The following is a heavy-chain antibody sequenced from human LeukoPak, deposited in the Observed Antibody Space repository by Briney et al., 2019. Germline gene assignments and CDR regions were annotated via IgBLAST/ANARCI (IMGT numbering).Heavy chain of an antibody. J-gene: IGHJ5*02. CDR3: AKFHDYETNTNWFDP. Sequence: PGGSLRLSCAASGFTFSSYAMSWVRQAPGKGLEWVSAISGSGGSTYYADSVKGRFTISRDNSKNTLYLQMNSLRAEDTAVYYCAKFHDYETNTNWFDPWGQGTLVTVSS. V-gene: IGHV3-23*01. CDR2: ISGSGGST. D-gene: IGHD4-17*01. CDR1: GFTFSSYA.